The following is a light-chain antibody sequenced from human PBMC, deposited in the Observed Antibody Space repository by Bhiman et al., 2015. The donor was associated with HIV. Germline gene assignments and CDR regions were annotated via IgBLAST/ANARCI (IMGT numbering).Light chain of an antibody. CDR2: EDI. Sequence: SYELTQPSSVSVSPGQTVKITCSGDILARKYARWFQQKPGQAPMLIIYEDIERPSGVPDRFSGSKSGNTASLTISGTQAMDEADYYCQAWDTTGVFGTGTRVTVL. V-gene: IGLV3-27*01. CDR3: QAWDTTGV. J-gene: IGLJ1*01. CDR1: ILARKY.